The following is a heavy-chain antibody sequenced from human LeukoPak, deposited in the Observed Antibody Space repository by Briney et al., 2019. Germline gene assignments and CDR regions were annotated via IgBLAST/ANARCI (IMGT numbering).Heavy chain of an antibody. J-gene: IGHJ4*02. CDR1: GYTFTGYY. CDR3: ARAGPLYSGAYLGY. Sequence: ASVKVSCKASGYTFTGYYMHRVRQAPGQGLEWMGWINPNSGDANYAQKFQGRVTMTRDTSISTAYMELSRLRSDDTAVYYCARAGPLYSGAYLGYWGQGTLVTVSS. V-gene: IGHV1-2*02. CDR2: INPNSGDA. D-gene: IGHD1-26*01.